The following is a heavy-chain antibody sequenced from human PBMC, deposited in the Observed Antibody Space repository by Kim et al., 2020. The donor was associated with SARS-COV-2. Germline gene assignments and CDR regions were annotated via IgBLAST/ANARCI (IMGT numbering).Heavy chain of an antibody. D-gene: IGHD3-22*01. CDR3: ARAPRDSSGYYGYDY. Sequence: SETLSLTCTVSGGSISSYYWSWIRQPPGKGLEWIGYIYYSGSTNYNPSLKSRVTISVDTSKNQFSLKLSSVTAADTAVYYCARAPRDSSGYYGYDYWGQG. CDR2: IYYSGST. V-gene: IGHV4-59*01. CDR1: GGSISSYY. J-gene: IGHJ4*02.